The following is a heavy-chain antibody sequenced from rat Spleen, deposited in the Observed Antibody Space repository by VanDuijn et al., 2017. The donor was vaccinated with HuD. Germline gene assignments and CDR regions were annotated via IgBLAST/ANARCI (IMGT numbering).Heavy chain of an antibody. D-gene: IGHD1-9*01. Sequence: EVRLVESGGDLVQPGRSLKLSCAASGFTFSDYYMAWVRQAPGKGLEWVASISNAAGKVYYPDSVKGRFTISRDNAKSTLYLQMDSLRSEDTAIYYCARPTTGIPFNYWGQGVMVTVSS. CDR1: GFTFSDYY. CDR2: ISNAAGKV. V-gene: IGHV5-25*01. J-gene: IGHJ2*01. CDR3: ARPTTGIPFNY.